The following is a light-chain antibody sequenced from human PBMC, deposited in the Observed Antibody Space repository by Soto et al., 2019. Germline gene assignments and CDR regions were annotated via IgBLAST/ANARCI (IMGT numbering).Light chain of an antibody. CDR2: AAS. J-gene: IGKJ1*01. CDR1: QSVSSNY. V-gene: IGKV3-20*01. CDR3: QQYGSSPPT. Sequence: EIVLTQSPGTLSLSPGERATLSCRASQSVSSNYLAWFQQKPGQAPRLLIYAASSRATGIPDRFSGSGSGTDFTLTISRLEPEDFAVYYCQQYGSSPPTFGQGTKV.